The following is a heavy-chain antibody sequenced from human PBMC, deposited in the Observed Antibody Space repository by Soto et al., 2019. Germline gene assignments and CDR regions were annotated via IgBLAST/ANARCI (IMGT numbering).Heavy chain of an antibody. J-gene: IGHJ5*02. Sequence: ASVKVSCKASGYTFTSYYMHWVRQAPGQGLQWMGIINPSSGSTNYAQKFQGRVTMTRDTSTSTVYMELSSLRSEDTSMYYCTGVAVVAANSHGLSWFDPSGQGTLVTVSS. CDR2: INPSSGST. V-gene: IGHV1-46*01. D-gene: IGHD2-15*01. CDR3: TGVAVVAANSHGLSWFDP. CDR1: GYTFTSYY.